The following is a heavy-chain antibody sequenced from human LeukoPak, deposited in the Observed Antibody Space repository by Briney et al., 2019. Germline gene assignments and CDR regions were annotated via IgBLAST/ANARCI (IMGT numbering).Heavy chain of an antibody. Sequence: PSETLSLTCAVYGGSFSGYYWSWIRQPPGKGLEWIGEINHSGSTNYNPSLKSRVTISVDTSKNQFSLKLSSVTAADTAVYYCARLIVLVPAGSDYWGQGTLVTVSS. D-gene: IGHD2-2*01. CDR3: ARLIVLVPAGSDY. CDR2: INHSGST. V-gene: IGHV4-34*01. CDR1: GGSFSGYY. J-gene: IGHJ4*02.